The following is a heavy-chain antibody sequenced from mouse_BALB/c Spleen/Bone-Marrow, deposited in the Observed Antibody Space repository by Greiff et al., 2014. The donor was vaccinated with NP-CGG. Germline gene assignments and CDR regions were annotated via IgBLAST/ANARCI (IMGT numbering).Heavy chain of an antibody. CDR1: GYTFTNYW. V-gene: IGHV1-7*01. CDR3: AGGRFAY. D-gene: IGHD1-1*02. CDR2: IYPSTGYT. Sequence: QVQLQQSGAELAKPGASVKMSCKASGYTFTNYWMHWVKQRPGQGLEWIGYIYPSTGYTEYNQKFKDKATLTSDESSSTAYMQLSSLTSEDSAVYYCAGGRFAYWGQGTLVTVSA. J-gene: IGHJ3*01.